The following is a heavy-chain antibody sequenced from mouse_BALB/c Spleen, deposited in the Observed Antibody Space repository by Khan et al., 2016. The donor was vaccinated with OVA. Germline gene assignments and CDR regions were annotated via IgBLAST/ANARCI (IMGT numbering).Heavy chain of an antibody. CDR2: INTYTGET. CDR3: ARVRYNGTMDY. D-gene: IGHD2-12*01. CDR1: GYTFTTNG. J-gene: IGHJ4*01. V-gene: IGHV9-3-1*01. Sequence: QIQLVQSGPELKKPGETVKISCKASGYTFTTNGMNWVKQAPGKGLKWMGWINTYTGETIYADDFKGRFAFSLETFARTAYLQINNLKNEDTATYCCARVRYNGTMDYWGQGTSVTVSS.